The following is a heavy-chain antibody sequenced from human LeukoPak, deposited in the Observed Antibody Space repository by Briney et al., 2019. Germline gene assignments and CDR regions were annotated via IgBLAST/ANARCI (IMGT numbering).Heavy chain of an antibody. CDR1: GGTFSSYA. CDR2: IIPIFGTA. J-gene: IGHJ3*02. CDR3: AREVTIFGVVKPPPTDAFDI. Sequence: SVKFSCKASGGTFSSYAISWVRQAPGQGLEWIGGIIPIFGTANYAQKFQGRVTITADGSTSTAYMELSSLRSEDTAVYYCAREVTIFGVVKPPPTDAFDIWGQGTMVTVSS. D-gene: IGHD3-3*01. V-gene: IGHV1-69*13.